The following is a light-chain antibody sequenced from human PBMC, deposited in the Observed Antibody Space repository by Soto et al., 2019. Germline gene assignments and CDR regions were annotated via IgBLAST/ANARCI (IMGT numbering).Light chain of an antibody. Sequence: QLVLTQPPSVSGAPGERVTISCTGSSSNIGAGYDVHWYQQLPGTAPKVLIYGNSNRPSGVPDRFSGSKSGTSASLAITGLQVEDEADYYCQSYDSSLRNVIFGGGTKLTVL. CDR2: GNS. CDR1: SSNIGAGYD. V-gene: IGLV1-40*01. J-gene: IGLJ2*01. CDR3: QSYDSSLRNVI.